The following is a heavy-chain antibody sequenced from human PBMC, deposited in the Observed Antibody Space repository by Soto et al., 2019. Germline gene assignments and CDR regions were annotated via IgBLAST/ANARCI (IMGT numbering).Heavy chain of an antibody. CDR3: ARDRLATNYYFDS. J-gene: IGHJ4*02. CDR2: ISSPGDIM. CDR1: GFTFSYYY. D-gene: IGHD3-16*01. V-gene: IGHV3-11*01. Sequence: GGSLRLSCAASGFTFSYYYMSWIRQAPGKGLEWVSYISSPGDIMYYADSVRGRFTVSRDNAKSSLYLQMNSLRAEDAAVYYCARDRLATNYYFDSWGQGTLVTVSS.